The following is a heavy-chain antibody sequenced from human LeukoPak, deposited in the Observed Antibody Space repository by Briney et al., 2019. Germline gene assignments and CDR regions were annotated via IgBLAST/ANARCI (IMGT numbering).Heavy chain of an antibody. CDR1: GFTFSSYV. CDR3: ARDWVYKIDY. CDR2: ISHDGII. V-gene: IGHV3-74*01. J-gene: IGHJ4*02. D-gene: IGHD5-24*01. Sequence: GGSLRLSCATSGFTFSSYVMHWVRRTPGKGLVWVSRISHDGIISYADSVKGRFTISRDNAKNTLILQMNSLRVEDTAVYYCARDWVYKIDYWGRGTLVTVSS.